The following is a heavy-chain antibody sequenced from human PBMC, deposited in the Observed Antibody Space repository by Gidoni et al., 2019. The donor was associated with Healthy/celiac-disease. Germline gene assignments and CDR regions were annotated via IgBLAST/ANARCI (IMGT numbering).Heavy chain of an antibody. Sequence: VQLVPSGAEVKKPGASVKVSCKASVYSFTRYGISWVRQPPGQGLEWMGRISAYNGNTNHAQKLQGRGTMTTDTATSTAYMELRSLRSDDTAVYYCAREGRYSYGRRRTPGSYYDYWGQGTLVTVSS. CDR3: AREGRYSYGRRRTPGSYYDY. J-gene: IGHJ4*02. D-gene: IGHD5-18*01. CDR1: VYSFTRYG. V-gene: IGHV1-18*01. CDR2: ISAYNGNT.